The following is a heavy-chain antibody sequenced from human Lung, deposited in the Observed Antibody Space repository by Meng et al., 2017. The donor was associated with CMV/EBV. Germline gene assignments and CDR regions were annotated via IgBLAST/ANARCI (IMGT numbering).Heavy chain of an antibody. CDR1: GGSITSHY. D-gene: IGHD3-10*01. J-gene: IGHJ6*02. V-gene: IGHV4-59*11. CDR2: IYYSGST. Sequence: SETLSLXCTVTGGSITSHYWNWIRQPPGKGLEWIGYIYYSGSTNYNPSLKSRVTTSVDTSKNQFSLKLSSVTAADTAVYYCARDAMVRGVVHLGGGMDVXGQGXTVTVSS. CDR3: ARDAMVRGVVHLGGGMDV.